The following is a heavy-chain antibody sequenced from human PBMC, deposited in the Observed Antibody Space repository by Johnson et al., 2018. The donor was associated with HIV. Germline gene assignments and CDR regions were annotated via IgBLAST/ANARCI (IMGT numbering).Heavy chain of an antibody. CDR1: GFTFDDYG. Sequence: QVQLVESGGGVVRPGGSLRLSCAASGFTFDDYGMSWVRQAPGKGLEWVAVISYDGSNKYYADSVKGRFSISRDNAKNSLFLQMNSLRAEDMAVYYCATRDPTYRPGVFDIWGQGTMVTVSS. J-gene: IGHJ3*02. CDR2: ISYDGSNK. D-gene: IGHD2-2*02. CDR3: ATRDPTYRPGVFDI. V-gene: IGHV3-30*03.